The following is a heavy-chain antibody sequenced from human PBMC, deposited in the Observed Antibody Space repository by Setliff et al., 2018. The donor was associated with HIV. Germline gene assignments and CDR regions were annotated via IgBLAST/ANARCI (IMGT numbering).Heavy chain of an antibody. CDR1: GYTFSGYY. CDR3: AKDHGPPDSNFWIDPLYMDV. Sequence: ASVKVSCKASGYTFSGYYIHWVRQAPGQGLEWVGWINPNNGGSTYAQNFQGRVTMTGDTSISTVFMELSSLRFDDTAVYYCAKDHGPPDSNFWIDPLYMDVWGKGTTVTVSS. D-gene: IGHD3-3*01. V-gene: IGHV1-2*02. J-gene: IGHJ6*03. CDR2: INPNNGGS.